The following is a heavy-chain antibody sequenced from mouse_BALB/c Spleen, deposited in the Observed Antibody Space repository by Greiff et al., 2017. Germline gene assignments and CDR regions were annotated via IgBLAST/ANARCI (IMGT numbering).Heavy chain of an antibody. Sequence: DVMLVESGGGLVQPGGSLRLSCATSGFTFTDYYMSWVRQPPGKALEWLGFIRNKANGYTTEYSASVMGRFTISRDNSQSILYLQMNTLRAEDSATYYCARDSYGLFFDYWGQGTTLTVSS. CDR3: ARDSYGLFFDY. D-gene: IGHD1-2*01. CDR1: GFTFTDYY. V-gene: IGHV7-3*02. CDR2: IRNKANGYTT. J-gene: IGHJ2*01.